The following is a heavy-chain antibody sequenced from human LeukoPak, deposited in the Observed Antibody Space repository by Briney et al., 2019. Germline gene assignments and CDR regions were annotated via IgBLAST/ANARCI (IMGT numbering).Heavy chain of an antibody. CDR3: ARDYTYYYDSSGYYGGPDYMDV. J-gene: IGHJ6*03. D-gene: IGHD3-22*01. CDR2: ITSSSSYI. Sequence: PGGSLRLSCAASRFTFSSYSMNWVRQAPGKGLEWVSSITSSSSYIYYADSVKGRFTISRDNAKNSLYLQMNSLRAEDTAVYYCARDYTYYYDSSGYYGGPDYMDVWGKGTTVTVSS. V-gene: IGHV3-21*01. CDR1: RFTFSSYS.